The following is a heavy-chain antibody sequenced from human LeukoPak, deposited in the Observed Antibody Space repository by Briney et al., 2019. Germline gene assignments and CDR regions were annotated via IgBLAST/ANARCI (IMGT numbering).Heavy chain of an antibody. D-gene: IGHD3-22*01. CDR3: ARGFYDSSGYYVDY. CDR2: IYYSGST. CDR1: GGSISSYY. J-gene: IGHJ4*02. Sequence: SETLSLTCTVSGGSISSYYWSWIRQPPGKGLEWIGYIYYSGSTNYNPSLKSRVTISVDTSKNQFSLKLSSVTAADTAVYYCARGFYDSSGYYVDYWGQGTLVTVSS. V-gene: IGHV4-59*01.